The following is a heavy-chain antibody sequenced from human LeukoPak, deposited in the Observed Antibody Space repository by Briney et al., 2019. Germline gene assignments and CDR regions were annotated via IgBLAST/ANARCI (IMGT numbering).Heavy chain of an antibody. CDR3: ARGPFSDRDLQTNAFDI. Sequence: GRSLRLSCAASGFTFSNYAIHWVRQAPGKGLEWVAVISYNGNNKYYADSVKGRFTISRDSSKNMLHLQMYSLRAEDTAVYYCARGPFSDRDLQTNAFDIWGQGQWSPSLQ. CDR2: ISYNGNNK. J-gene: IGHJ3*02. V-gene: IGHV3-30-3*01. CDR1: GFTFSNYA. D-gene: IGHD3-3*02.